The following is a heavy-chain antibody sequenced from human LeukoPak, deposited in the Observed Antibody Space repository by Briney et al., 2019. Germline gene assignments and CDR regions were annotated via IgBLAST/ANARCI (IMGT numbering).Heavy chain of an antibody. V-gene: IGHV3-23*01. CDR1: GFTFSSYA. J-gene: IGHJ5*02. CDR3: AKRSGYDFWSGFDP. D-gene: IGHD3-3*01. Sequence: GGSLRLSCAASGFTFSSYAMRWVRQAPGKGLEWVSGISGSGGSTSYADSVKGRFTVSRDNSRNTLYLQMSSLRAEDTALYYCAKRSGYDFWSGFDPWGQGTLVIVSS. CDR2: ISGSGGST.